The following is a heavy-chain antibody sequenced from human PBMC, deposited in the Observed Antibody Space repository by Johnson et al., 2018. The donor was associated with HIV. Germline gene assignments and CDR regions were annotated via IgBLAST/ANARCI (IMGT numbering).Heavy chain of an antibody. D-gene: IGHD3-16*02. CDR2: IRYDGSNK. CDR1: GVTISSFG. Sequence: QVQLVESGGGVVQPGGSLRLSCAASGVTISSFGMHWVRQAPGKGLEWVAFIRYDGSNKYYADSVKGRFTISRDNSKNTLYLQMNSLRAEDTAVYFCARGPIADDAFDIWGQGTMVTVSS. CDR3: ARGPIADDAFDI. J-gene: IGHJ3*02. V-gene: IGHV3-30*02.